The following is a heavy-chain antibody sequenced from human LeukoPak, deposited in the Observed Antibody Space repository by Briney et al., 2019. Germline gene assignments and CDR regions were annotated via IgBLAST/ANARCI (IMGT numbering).Heavy chain of an antibody. V-gene: IGHV3-66*02. CDR3: ARDRRYDFWSGYYSYYFDY. CDR1: GFPVSSNY. D-gene: IGHD3-3*01. Sequence: GGSLRLSCAASGFPVSSNYMSWVRQAPGKGLEWVSVIYSGGSTYYADSVKGRFTISRDNSKDTLYLQMNSLRAEDTAVYYCARDRRYDFWSGYYSYYFDYWGQGTLVTVSS. CDR2: IYSGGST. J-gene: IGHJ4*02.